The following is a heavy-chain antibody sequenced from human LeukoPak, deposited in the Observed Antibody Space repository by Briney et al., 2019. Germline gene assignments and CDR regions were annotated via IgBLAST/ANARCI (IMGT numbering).Heavy chain of an antibody. CDR1: GFTFSSYS. D-gene: IGHD1-14*01. Sequence: GGSLRLSCAASGFTFSSYSMNWVRQAPGKGLEWVSSISRSGSTKYYADSVKGRFTISRDNAKNSLYLQMNSLRAEDTAVYYCARATLPGAFDIWGQGTMVTVSS. CDR3: ARATLPGAFDI. CDR2: ISRSGSTK. V-gene: IGHV3-48*04. J-gene: IGHJ3*02.